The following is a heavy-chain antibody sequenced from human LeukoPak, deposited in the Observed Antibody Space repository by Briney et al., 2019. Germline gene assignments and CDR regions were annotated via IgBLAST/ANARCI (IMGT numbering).Heavy chain of an antibody. CDR1: GGSISSSSYY. CDR3: ARELLWFGELGHYYYYMDV. V-gene: IGHV4-39*07. Sequence: PSETLSLTCTVSGGSISSSSYYWGWIRQPPGKGLEWIGSIYYSGSTYYNPSLKSRVTISVDTSKNQFSLKLSSVTAADTAVYYCARELLWFGELGHYYYYMDVWGKGTTVTVSS. CDR2: IYYSGST. D-gene: IGHD3-10*01. J-gene: IGHJ6*03.